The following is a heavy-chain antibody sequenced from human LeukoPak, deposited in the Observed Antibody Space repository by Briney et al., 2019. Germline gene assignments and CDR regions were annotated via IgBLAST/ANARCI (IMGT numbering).Heavy chain of an antibody. CDR3: ARRGLVVPAALGPHWFDP. CDR2: ISSSGSTI. J-gene: IGHJ5*02. V-gene: IGHV3-11*04. CDR1: GFTFSDYY. D-gene: IGHD2-2*01. Sequence: GGSLRHSCAASGFTFSDYYMSWIRQAPGKGLEWVSYISSSGSTIYYADSVKGRFTISRDNAKNSLYLHMNSLRAEDTAVYYCARRGLVVPAALGPHWFDPWGQGTLVTVSS.